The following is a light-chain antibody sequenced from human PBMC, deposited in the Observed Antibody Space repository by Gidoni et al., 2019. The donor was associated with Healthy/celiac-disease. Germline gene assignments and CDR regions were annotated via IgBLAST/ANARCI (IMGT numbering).Light chain of an antibody. Sequence: SYELSQRPSVSVSPGQTASLTCTGHKLGDNYACWYKQKPGQSPVLVIYQDSTRLSGIPARFSGSNSGNTATLTISGTQAMDEADYYCQAWDSSTAGVFGTGTKVTVL. CDR3: QAWDSSTAGV. CDR2: QDS. J-gene: IGLJ1*01. V-gene: IGLV3-1*01. CDR1: KLGDNY.